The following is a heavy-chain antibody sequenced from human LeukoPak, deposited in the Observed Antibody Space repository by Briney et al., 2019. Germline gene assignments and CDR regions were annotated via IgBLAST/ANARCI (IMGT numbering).Heavy chain of an antibody. CDR3: AGEVISLVTINHYYYYGMDV. CDR1: GYTFTSYG. CDR2: ISAYNGNT. J-gene: IGHJ6*02. Sequence: ASVKVSCKASGYTFTSYGISWVRQAPGQGLEWMGWISAYNGNTNYAQKLQGRVTMTTDTSTSTAYMELRSLRSDDTAVYYCAGEVISLVTINHYYYYGMDVWGQGTTVTVSS. D-gene: IGHD3-22*01. V-gene: IGHV1-18*01.